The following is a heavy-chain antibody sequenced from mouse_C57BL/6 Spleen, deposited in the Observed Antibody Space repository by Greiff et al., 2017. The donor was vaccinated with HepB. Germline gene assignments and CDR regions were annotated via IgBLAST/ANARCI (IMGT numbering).Heavy chain of an antibody. CDR1: GFNIKDYY. D-gene: IGHD2-1*01. Sequence: EVQLQQSGAELVKPGASVKLSCTASGFNIKDYYMHWVKQRTEQGLEWIGRIDPEDGETKYAPTFQGKATITADTSSNTAYLQLSSLTSEDTAVYYCARMRGNYLYWYFDVWGTGTTVTVSS. CDR2: IDPEDGET. CDR3: ARMRGNYLYWYFDV. V-gene: IGHV14-2*01. J-gene: IGHJ1*03.